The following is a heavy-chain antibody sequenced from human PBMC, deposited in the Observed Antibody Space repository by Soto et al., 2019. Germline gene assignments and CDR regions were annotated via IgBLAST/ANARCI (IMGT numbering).Heavy chain of an antibody. J-gene: IGHJ4*02. V-gene: IGHV4-34*01. CDR2: INHSGST. CDR1: GGSFSGYY. CDR3: ARGPSHYYDSSGYYSPFDY. D-gene: IGHD3-22*01. Sequence: SETVSLTSAVYGGSFSGYYWSWIRQPPGKGLEWIGEINHSGSTNYNPSLKSRVTISVDTSKNQFSLKLSSVTAADTAVYYCARGPSHYYDSSGYYSPFDYWGQGTLVTVSS.